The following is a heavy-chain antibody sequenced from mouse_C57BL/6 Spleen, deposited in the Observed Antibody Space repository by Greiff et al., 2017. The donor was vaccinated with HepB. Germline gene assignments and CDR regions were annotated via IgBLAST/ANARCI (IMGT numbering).Heavy chain of an antibody. D-gene: IGHD3-2*02. CDR3: AREGSGRYYYAMDY. CDR2: INPSNGGT. V-gene: IGHV1-53*01. Sequence: QVQLQQPGTELVKPGASVKLSCKASGYTFTSYWMHWVKQRPGQGLEWIGNINPSNGGTNYNEKFKSKATLTVSKSSSTAYMQLSSLPSEDSAVYYCAREGSGRYYYAMDYWGQGTSVTVSS. J-gene: IGHJ4*01. CDR1: GYTFTSYW.